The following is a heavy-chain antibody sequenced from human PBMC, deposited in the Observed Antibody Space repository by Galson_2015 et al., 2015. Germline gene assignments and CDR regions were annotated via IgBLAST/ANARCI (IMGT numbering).Heavy chain of an antibody. CDR3: TTQKHSSSASLLDDY. V-gene: IGHV3-15*01. Sequence: SLRLSCAASGFTFSNAWMSWVRLAPGKGLEWVGRTKSKTDGGTTDYAAPVKGRFTISRDDSKNTLYLQMNSLKTEDTAVYYCTTQKHSSSASLLDDYWGQGTLVTVSS. CDR2: TKSKTDGGTT. CDR1: GFTFSNAW. J-gene: IGHJ4*02. D-gene: IGHD6-6*01.